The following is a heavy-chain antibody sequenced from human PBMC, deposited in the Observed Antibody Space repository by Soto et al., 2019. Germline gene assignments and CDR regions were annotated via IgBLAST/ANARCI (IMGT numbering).Heavy chain of an antibody. CDR1: GFIFSNYE. CDR2: ISPTGNKI. V-gene: IGHV3-48*03. CDR3: ARSFPRFTAPDS. D-gene: IGHD2-21*02. J-gene: IGHJ5*01. Sequence: EVQLVESGGGLVQPGGSLRLSCAASGFIFSNYEMNWVRQAPVKGLQGVSFISPTGNKIYYGESVKGRFTISRDNAKNLVFLQMNSLTAEEPAVYFCARSFPRFTAPDSWGQGTLVTVAS.